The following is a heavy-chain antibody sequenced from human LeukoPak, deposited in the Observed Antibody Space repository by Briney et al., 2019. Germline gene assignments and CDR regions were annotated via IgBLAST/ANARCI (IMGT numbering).Heavy chain of an antibody. CDR2: FDPEDGET. Sequence: EASVKVSCKVSGYTLTELSMHWVRQAPGKGLEWMGGFDPEDGETIYAQKFQGRVTMTEDTSTDTAYMELSSLRSEDTAVYYCATRQSGSYYGPMRGLDYWGQGTLVTVSS. J-gene: IGHJ4*02. CDR3: ATRQSGSYYGPMRGLDY. V-gene: IGHV1-24*01. CDR1: GYTLTELS. D-gene: IGHD1-26*01.